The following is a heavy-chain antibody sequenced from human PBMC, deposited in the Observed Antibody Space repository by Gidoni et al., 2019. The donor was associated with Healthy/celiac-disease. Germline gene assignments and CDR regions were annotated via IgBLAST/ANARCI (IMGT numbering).Heavy chain of an antibody. J-gene: IGHJ4*02. D-gene: IGHD6-19*01. CDR3: ARGHQTLGYSSGWYTSQVFDY. CDR1: GGSFSGYY. CDR2: INHSGST. Sequence: QVQLQQWGAGLLKPSETLSLTCAVYGGSFSGYYWSWIRQPPGKGLEWIGEINHSGSTNYNPALKRRVTISVDTSKNQFSLKLSSVTAADTAVYYCARGHQTLGYSSGWYTSQVFDYWGQGTLVTVSS. V-gene: IGHV4-34*01.